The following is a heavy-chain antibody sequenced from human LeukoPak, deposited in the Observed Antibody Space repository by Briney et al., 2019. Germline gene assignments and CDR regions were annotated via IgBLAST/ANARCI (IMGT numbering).Heavy chain of an antibody. CDR3: ARYGSGSVAFDI. V-gene: IGHV5-51*01. CDR1: GYSFSMYW. J-gene: IGHJ3*02. D-gene: IGHD3-10*01. CDR2: IYPDDSET. Sequence: PGESLKISCKGSGYSFSMYWIAWVRQTPGKGLEWMGIIYPDDSETIYSPSFQGQVTMSADKSSAYLQWNSVKASDTAMYYCARYGSGSVAFDIWGQGTMVTVSS.